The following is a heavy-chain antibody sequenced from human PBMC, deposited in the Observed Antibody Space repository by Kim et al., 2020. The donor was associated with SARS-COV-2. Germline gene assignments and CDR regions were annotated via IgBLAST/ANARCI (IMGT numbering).Heavy chain of an antibody. CDR3: AREGSGSYNWLDP. D-gene: IGHD3-10*01. V-gene: IGHV1-3*01. J-gene: IGHJ5*02. Sequence: YSQHFQGRLTLTRDTSATTAYMELSSLTSKDAAVYFCAREGSGSYNWLDPWGQGTLVTVSS.